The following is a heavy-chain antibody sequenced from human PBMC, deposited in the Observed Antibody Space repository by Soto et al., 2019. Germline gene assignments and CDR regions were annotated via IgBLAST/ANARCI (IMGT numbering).Heavy chain of an antibody. CDR2: IYYSGST. CDR3: ARSYYDILTGYYY. Sequence: SETLSLTCTVSGGSISSYYWSWIRQPPGKGLEWIGYIYYSGSTNYNPSLKSRVTISVDTSKNQFSLKLSSVTAADTAVYYCARSYYDILTGYYYWGQGTLVTVSS. CDR1: GGSISSYY. D-gene: IGHD3-9*01. V-gene: IGHV4-59*01. J-gene: IGHJ4*02.